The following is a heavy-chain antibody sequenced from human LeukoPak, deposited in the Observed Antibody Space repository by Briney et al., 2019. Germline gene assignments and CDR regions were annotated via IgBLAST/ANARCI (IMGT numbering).Heavy chain of an antibody. J-gene: IGHJ4*02. CDR2: ISYDGSNK. V-gene: IGHV3-30-3*01. CDR1: GFTFSSYA. D-gene: IGHD3-22*01. CDR3: AREGYYYDSSGYLDY. Sequence: GGSLRLSSAAAGFTFSSYAIHWVRHAPGNWLEWVAVISYDGSNKYYADSVKRRFTISRDNSKNTLYLQMNSLRAEDTAVYYCAREGYYYDSSGYLDYWGQGTLVTVSS.